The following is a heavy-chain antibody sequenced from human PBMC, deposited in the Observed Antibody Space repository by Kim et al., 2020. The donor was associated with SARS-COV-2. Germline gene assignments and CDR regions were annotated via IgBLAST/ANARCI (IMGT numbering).Heavy chain of an antibody. CDR2: IAFDGDNK. J-gene: IGHJ4*02. D-gene: IGHD3-3*01. Sequence: GGSLRLSCAASGFTFSSYGMHWVRQAPGKGLEWVAVIAFDGDNKHYIESVKGRFTISRDNSKNTLYLQMNSLRAEDTAVYYCAKGYGANSWSEIYYWGQGTLVTVSS. V-gene: IGHV3-30*18. CDR3: AKGYGANSWSEIYY. CDR1: GFTFSSYG.